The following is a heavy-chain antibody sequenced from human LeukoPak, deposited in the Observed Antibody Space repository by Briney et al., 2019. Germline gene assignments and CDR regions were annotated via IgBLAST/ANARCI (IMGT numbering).Heavy chain of an antibody. CDR1: GYSFTSYW. CDR2: IYPGDSDT. J-gene: IGHJ4*02. D-gene: IGHD3-22*01. V-gene: IGHV5-51*01. Sequence: GESLKISCKGSGYSFTSYWIGWVRQMPGKGLEWMGIIYPGDSDTRYSPSFQAQVTISADKSISTADLQWSSLKASDTAMYYCHYYYDSSGYMSDYWGQGTLVTVSS. CDR3: HYYYDSSGYMSDY.